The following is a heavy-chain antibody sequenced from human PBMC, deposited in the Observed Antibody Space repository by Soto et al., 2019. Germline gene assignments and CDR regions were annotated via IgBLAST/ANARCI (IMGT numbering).Heavy chain of an antibody. CDR2: IIPIFGTA. Sequence: SVKVSCKASGGTFSSYAISWVRQAPGQGLEWIGGIIPIFGTANYAQKFQGRVTITADESTSTAYMELSSLRSEDTAVYYCARDVVKPIVGATIPLLPPDQIFAFDIWGQGTMVTVSS. D-gene: IGHD1-26*01. CDR1: GGTFSSYA. CDR3: ARDVVKPIVGATIPLLPPDQIFAFDI. V-gene: IGHV1-69*13. J-gene: IGHJ3*02.